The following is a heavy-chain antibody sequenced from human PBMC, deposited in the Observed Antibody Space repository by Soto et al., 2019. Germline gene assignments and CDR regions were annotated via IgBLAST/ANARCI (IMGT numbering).Heavy chain of an antibody. D-gene: IGHD3-22*01. J-gene: IGHJ4*02. CDR2: ISSSSSTK. CDR1: GFTFSSYS. V-gene: IGHV3-48*01. Sequence: PGGSLSLSCAASGFTFSSYSMNWVRQAPGKGLEWVSYISSSSSTKHYADSVKGRFTISRDNSKNTLYLQMNSLRAEDTAVYYCARDPHYYDSSGYLYYFDYWGQGTLVTVSS. CDR3: ARDPHYYDSSGYLYYFDY.